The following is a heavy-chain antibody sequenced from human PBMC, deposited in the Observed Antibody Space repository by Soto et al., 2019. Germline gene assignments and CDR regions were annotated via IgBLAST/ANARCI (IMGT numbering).Heavy chain of an antibody. CDR2: ISGSVGIT. D-gene: IGHD2-2*01. V-gene: IGHV3-23*01. J-gene: IGHJ5*02. CDR1: GFTFSSYA. Sequence: WGSLRLSCAASGFTFSSYAMSWVRQDPGKGLEWVSAISGSVGITYYADSVKGRFTISRDNSKNTLYLQMNSLRAEDTAVYYCANAFPDDIVVVPAAPNENWFDHWGQGTMVTVSS. CDR3: ANAFPDDIVVVPAAPNENWFDH.